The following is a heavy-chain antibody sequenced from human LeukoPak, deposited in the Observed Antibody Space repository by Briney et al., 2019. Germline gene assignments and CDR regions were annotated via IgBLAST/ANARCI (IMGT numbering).Heavy chain of an antibody. CDR1: GFTFSSYA. Sequence: GGSLRLSCAASGFTFSSYAMSWVRQAPGKGLEWVSAISGSGGSTYYADSVKGRFTISRDNAKNSLYLQMNSLRTEDTAVYYCARDGMPEGGYVDYWGQGTLVTVSS. V-gene: IGHV3-23*01. D-gene: IGHD1-26*01. CDR2: ISGSGGST. CDR3: ARDGMPEGGYVDY. J-gene: IGHJ4*02.